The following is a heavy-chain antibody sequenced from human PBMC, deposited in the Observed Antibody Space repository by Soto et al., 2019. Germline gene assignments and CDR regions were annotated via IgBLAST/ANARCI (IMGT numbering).Heavy chain of an antibody. V-gene: IGHV2-5*02. J-gene: IGHJ4*02. CDR1: GFSLSTSVVG. Sequence: TGPTLVNPTQTLTLTCTFSGFSLSTSVVGVGWISQPSPNVLEWLALIYWDDDKRYSPSLKSRLTITKDTSKNQVVLTMTNMDPVDTATYYCAHRRRGRFLLVPTFDYWGQGTLVTVSS. CDR2: IYWDDDK. CDR3: AHRRRGRFLLVPTFDY. D-gene: IGHD6-13*01.